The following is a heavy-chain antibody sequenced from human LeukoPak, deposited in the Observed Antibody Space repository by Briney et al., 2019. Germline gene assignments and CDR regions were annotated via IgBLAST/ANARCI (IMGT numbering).Heavy chain of an antibody. D-gene: IGHD3-22*01. Sequence: GGSLRLSCAASGFTFSSYSMNWVRQAPGKGLEWVSSISSSSSYIYYADSVRGRFTISRDKAKNSVYLQMNSLRAEDTAVYYCARDPDYYDSSGYYRDYWGQGTLVTVSS. V-gene: IGHV3-21*01. CDR1: GFTFSSYS. CDR2: ISSSSSYI. CDR3: ARDPDYYDSSGYYRDY. J-gene: IGHJ4*02.